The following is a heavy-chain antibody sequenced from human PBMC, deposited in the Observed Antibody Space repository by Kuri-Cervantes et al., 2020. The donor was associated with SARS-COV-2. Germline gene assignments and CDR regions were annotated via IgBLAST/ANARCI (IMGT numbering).Heavy chain of an antibody. CDR1: GFTFSRYS. Sequence: GGSLRLSCAASGFTFSRYSMNWVRQAPGKGLEWVSSITSRSTFIYYADAVKGRFTISRDNAKNSLYLQMNSLRAEDTAVYYCAMLDGSGSYPEYYWGQGTLVTVSS. J-gene: IGHJ4*02. D-gene: IGHD3-10*01. CDR2: ITSRSTFI. V-gene: IGHV3-21*01. CDR3: AMLDGSGSYPEYY.